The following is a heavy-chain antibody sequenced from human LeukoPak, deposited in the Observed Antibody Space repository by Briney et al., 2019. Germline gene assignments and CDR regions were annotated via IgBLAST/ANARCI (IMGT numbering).Heavy chain of an antibody. CDR1: GFTFSSYA. V-gene: IGHV3-23*01. CDR3: ARTYSSSYYDAFDI. D-gene: IGHD6-6*01. CDR2: ISGSGGST. Sequence: GGSLRLSCAASGFTFSSYAMSWVRQAPGKGLEWVSAISGSGGSTYYADSVKGRFTISRDNSKNTLYLQMNSLRADDTAIYYCARTYSSSYYDAFDIWGQGTMVTVSS. J-gene: IGHJ3*02.